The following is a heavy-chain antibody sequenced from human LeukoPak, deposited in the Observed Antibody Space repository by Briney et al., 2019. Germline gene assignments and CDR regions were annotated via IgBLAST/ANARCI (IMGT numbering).Heavy chain of an antibody. CDR3: ASLYCSGGSCPDAFDI. D-gene: IGHD2-15*01. V-gene: IGHV5-51*01. J-gene: IGHJ3*02. CDR1: GYSFTNYW. CDR2: IYPGDSDT. Sequence: GESLKISCQTSGYSFTNYWIGWVRQMPGRGLEWMGIIYPGDSDTRYSPSFQGQVTISADKSISTAYLQWSSLKASDTAMYYCASLYCSGGSCPDAFDIWGQGTMVTVSS.